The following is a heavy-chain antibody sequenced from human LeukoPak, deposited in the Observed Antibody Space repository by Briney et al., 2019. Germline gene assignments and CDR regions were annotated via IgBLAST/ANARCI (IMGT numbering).Heavy chain of an antibody. D-gene: IGHD2-2*01. CDR3: AKGSCSRTSSSCSLAYFYIMDV. V-gene: IGHV3-23*01. J-gene: IGHJ6*02. Sequence: GGSLRLSCAASGFTFSSYGMSWVRQAPGKGLEWVSSISATGGKIYYADSVKGRFTISRDNSRSTLYLEMNSLRGDDTAVYYCAKGSCSRTSSSCSLAYFYIMDVWGQGTTVTVSS. CDR1: GFTFSSYG. CDR2: ISATGGKI.